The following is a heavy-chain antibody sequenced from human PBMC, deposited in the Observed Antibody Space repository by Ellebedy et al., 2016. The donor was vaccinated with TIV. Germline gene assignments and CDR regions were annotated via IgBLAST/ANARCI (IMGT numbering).Heavy chain of an antibody. CDR3: VRTTLGYCSGGRCHWFDP. V-gene: IGHV2-70*04. J-gene: IGHJ5*02. CDR1: GFTFSSYGM. Sequence: LRLSCAASGFTFSSYGMHWIRQTPGKALEWLARIDWDDDKYYTTSLKTRLSISKDTIKNQVALTMTNMDPADTGTYYCVRTTLGYCSGGRCHWFDPWGPGTVVTVSS. CDR2: IDWDDDK. D-gene: IGHD2-15*01.